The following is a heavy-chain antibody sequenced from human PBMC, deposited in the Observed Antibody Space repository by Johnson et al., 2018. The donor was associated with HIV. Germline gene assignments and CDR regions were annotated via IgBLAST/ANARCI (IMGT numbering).Heavy chain of an antibody. CDR2: IYSGGST. D-gene: IGHD6-19*01. CDR1: GFSFSSNY. CDR3: AREPGLVAAFDI. J-gene: IGHJ3*02. V-gene: IGHV3-66*01. Sequence: VQLVESGGGVVQPGGSLRLSCAASGFSFSSNYMSWVRQAPGKGLEWVSVIYSGGSTYSADSVKGRFTISRDNSKNTLYLQMNSLRAEDTAVYYCAREPGLVAAFDIWGQGTMVTVSS.